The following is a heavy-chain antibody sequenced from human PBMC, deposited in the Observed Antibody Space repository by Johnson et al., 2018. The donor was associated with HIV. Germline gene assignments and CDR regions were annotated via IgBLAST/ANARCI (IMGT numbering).Heavy chain of an antibody. Sequence: MQLVESGGGLVQPGGSLRLSCAASGFTVSSNYMSWVRQAPGKGLEWVSVIYSGGNTYYTDSVKGRFTISRDNSDNTMYLQMNSLRDEDTAVYYCARAPHDAFDVWGQGTMVTVSS. V-gene: IGHV3-66*01. J-gene: IGHJ3*01. CDR1: GFTVSSNY. CDR3: ARAPHDAFDV. CDR2: IYSGGNT.